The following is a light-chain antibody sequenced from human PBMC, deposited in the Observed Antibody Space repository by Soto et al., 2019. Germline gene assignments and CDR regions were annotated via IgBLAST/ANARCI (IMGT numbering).Light chain of an antibody. CDR2: DVT. V-gene: IGLV2-11*01. CDR3: GSLSRTSISV. CDR1: SSDVGGYNY. J-gene: IGLJ1*01. Sequence: QSALTQPRSVSGSPGQSVTISCTGTSSDVGGYNYVSWYQQHPGKAPKLMIYDVTTRPSGVPDRFSGSKSGNTASLTISGSQAEDEGDYYCGSLSRTSISVFGPGSKATAL.